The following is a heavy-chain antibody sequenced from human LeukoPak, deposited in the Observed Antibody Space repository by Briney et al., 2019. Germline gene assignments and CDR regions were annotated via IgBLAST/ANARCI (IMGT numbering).Heavy chain of an antibody. V-gene: IGHV5-51*01. D-gene: IGHD6-13*01. CDR3: ARRYSSSWYFLDY. Sequence: GESLKISCKGSGYRFTSYWIGWVRQMPGKGLEWMGIIYPGDSDTRYSPSFQGQVTISADKSISTAYLQWSSLKASDTAMYYCARRYSSSWYFLDYWGQGTLVTVSS. CDR2: IYPGDSDT. CDR1: GYRFTSYW. J-gene: IGHJ4*02.